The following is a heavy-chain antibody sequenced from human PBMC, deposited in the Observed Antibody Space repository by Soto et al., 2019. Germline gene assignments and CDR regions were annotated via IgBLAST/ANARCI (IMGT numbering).Heavy chain of an antibody. D-gene: IGHD2-8*01. J-gene: IGHJ6*02. CDR3: AVPVLNYYYGMDV. CDR1: GGTFSSYA. V-gene: IGHV1-69*13. Sequence: ASVKVSCKASGGTFSSYAITWVRQAPGQGLEWMGGIIPIFGTANYAQKFQARVTITADESTSTAYMELSSLRSEDTAVYYCAVPVLNYYYGMDVWGQGTTVTVSS. CDR2: IIPIFGTA.